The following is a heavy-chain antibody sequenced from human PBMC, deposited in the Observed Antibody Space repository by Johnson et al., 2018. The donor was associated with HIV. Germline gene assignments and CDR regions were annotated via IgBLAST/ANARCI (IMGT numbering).Heavy chain of an antibody. Sequence: EQLVESGGGLVQPGGSLRLSCAASGFTVSSYYMTWVRQAPGKGPEWISVLFSGGTTYYGDSVKGRFTISRDNSKNTLYLQMNSLRADDTAAYYCARACRDGYTCDVYDIWGQGTMVTVSS. V-gene: IGHV3-66*01. D-gene: IGHD5-24*01. CDR2: LFSGGTT. CDR1: GFTVSSYY. J-gene: IGHJ3*02. CDR3: ARACRDGYTCDVYDI.